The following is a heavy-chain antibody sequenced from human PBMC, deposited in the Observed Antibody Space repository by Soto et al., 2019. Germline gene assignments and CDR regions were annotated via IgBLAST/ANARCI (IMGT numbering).Heavy chain of an antibody. CDR2: IVVGSGNT. Sequence: SVKVSCKASGFTFTSPAVQWVRQARGQRLEWIGWIVVGSGNTNYAQKFQERVTITRDMSTSTAYMELSSLGSEDTAVYYCAAVGLNYDSFDYWGQGTLVTVSS. CDR3: AAVGLNYDSFDY. CDR1: GFTFTSPA. D-gene: IGHD3-3*01. J-gene: IGHJ4*02. V-gene: IGHV1-58*01.